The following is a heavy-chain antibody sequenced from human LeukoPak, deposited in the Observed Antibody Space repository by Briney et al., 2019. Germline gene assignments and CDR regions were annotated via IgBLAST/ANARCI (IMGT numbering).Heavy chain of an antibody. CDR2: INPTSTSI. J-gene: IGHJ4*02. CDR1: GFTFSDYS. V-gene: IGHV3-21*01. CDR3: VRLRRNSDGSGYYYFYNY. D-gene: IGHD3-22*01. Sequence: PGGSLRLSCVASGFTFSDYSINWVRQAPGKGLEWVSSINPTSTSIYYADAVKGRFTISRDNAKSSLYLQMNRLRAEDTARYYCVRLRRNSDGSGYYYFYNYWGQGIQVTVSS.